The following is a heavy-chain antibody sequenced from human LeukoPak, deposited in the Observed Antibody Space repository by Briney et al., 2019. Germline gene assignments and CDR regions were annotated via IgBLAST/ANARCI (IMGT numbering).Heavy chain of an antibody. V-gene: IGHV4-61*01. D-gene: IGHD2-15*01. CDR3: ARPYCSGGSCYSIDY. CDR2: IYYAGST. J-gene: IGHJ4*02. Sequence: SETLSLTCTVSGGSSSSGSYYWSWIRQPPGKGLEWLGYIYYAGSTNYNPSLKSRVTMSVDTSKNQFSLNLSSVTAADTAVYYCARPYCSGGSCYSIDYWGQGTLVTVSS. CDR1: GGSSSSGSYY.